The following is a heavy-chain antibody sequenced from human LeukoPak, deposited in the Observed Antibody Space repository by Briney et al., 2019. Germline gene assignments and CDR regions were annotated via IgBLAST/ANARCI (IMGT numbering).Heavy chain of an antibody. J-gene: IGHJ4*02. Sequence: GRSLRLSCAASGFTFSSCSMNWVRQAPGKGLEWVSSISSTSIYKYYADSVKGRFTISRDNAKDSLFLQMNSLRAEDTAIYYCARDPRIYCTNGICRDDYFDNWGQGTLVTVSS. D-gene: IGHD2-8*01. CDR1: GFTFSSCS. CDR2: ISSTSIYK. V-gene: IGHV3-21*01. CDR3: ARDPRIYCTNGICRDDYFDN.